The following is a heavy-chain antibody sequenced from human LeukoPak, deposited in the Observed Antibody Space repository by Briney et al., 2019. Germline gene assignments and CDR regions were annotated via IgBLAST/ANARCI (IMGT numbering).Heavy chain of an antibody. CDR1: GGTFSSYA. CDR3: ARDLSKQLGPQGY. V-gene: IGHV1-69*13. D-gene: IGHD6-6*01. CDR2: IIPVFGTA. J-gene: IGHJ4*02. Sequence: SVKVSCKASGGTFSSYAISWVRQAPGQGLERMGGIIPVFGTANYAQKFQGRVTITADESTSTAYMELSSLRSEDTAVYYCARDLSKQLGPQGYWGQGTLVTVSS.